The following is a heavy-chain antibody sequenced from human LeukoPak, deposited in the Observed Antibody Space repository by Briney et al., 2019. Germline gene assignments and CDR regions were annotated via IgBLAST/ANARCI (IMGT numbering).Heavy chain of an antibody. Sequence: ASVKVSCKASGHTFTSYGISWVRQTPGQGLVWMGWISAYNGNTNYAQKLQGRVTMTTDTSTSTAYMELRSLRSDDTAVYYCAREDSGYGDYWGQGTLVTVSS. J-gene: IGHJ4*02. D-gene: IGHD5-12*01. CDR1: GHTFTSYG. CDR2: ISAYNGNT. V-gene: IGHV1-18*01. CDR3: AREDSGYGDY.